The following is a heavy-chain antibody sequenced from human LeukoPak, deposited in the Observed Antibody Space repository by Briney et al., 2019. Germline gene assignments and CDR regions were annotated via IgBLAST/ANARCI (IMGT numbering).Heavy chain of an antibody. CDR3: ARETTAAAAGRPEINWFDP. Sequence: PGGSLRLSCAASGFTFRTSWMHWVRQAPGKGLVWVSRIKSDGSSRSYADSVKDRFTISRDNAKNSLYLQMNSLRAEDTAVYYCARETTAAAAGRPEINWFDPWGQGTLVTVSS. D-gene: IGHD6-13*01. CDR1: GFTFRTSW. J-gene: IGHJ5*02. CDR2: IKSDGSSR. V-gene: IGHV3-74*01.